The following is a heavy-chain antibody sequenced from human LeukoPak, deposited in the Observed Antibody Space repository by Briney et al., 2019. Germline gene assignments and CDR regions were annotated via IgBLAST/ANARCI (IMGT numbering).Heavy chain of an antibody. D-gene: IGHD4-11*01. CDR3: TRVEETATTAAIIRKYSYYYYYMDV. Sequence: GGSLRLSCAASGFTSSSYGMSWVRQAPGKGLEWVANIKQDGSEKHYVDSVKGRFTISRDNAKNSLYLQMSSLRAEDTAVYYCTRVEETATTAAIIRKYSYYYYYMDVWGKGNTVTVSS. J-gene: IGHJ6*03. V-gene: IGHV3-7*01. CDR2: IKQDGSEK. CDR1: GFTSSSYG.